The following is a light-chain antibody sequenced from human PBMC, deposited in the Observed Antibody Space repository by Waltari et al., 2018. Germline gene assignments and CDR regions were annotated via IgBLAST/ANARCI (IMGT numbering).Light chain of an antibody. CDR2: GAS. Sequence: EIVMTQSPATLSVSPGERATLSCRASQSVSSNLAWYRQKPGQAPRLLIYGASTRATGIPARFSGSGSGTEFTLTISSLQSEDFAVYYCQQYNNWRSITFGQGTRLEIK. CDR1: QSVSSN. J-gene: IGKJ5*01. V-gene: IGKV3-15*01. CDR3: QQYNNWRSIT.